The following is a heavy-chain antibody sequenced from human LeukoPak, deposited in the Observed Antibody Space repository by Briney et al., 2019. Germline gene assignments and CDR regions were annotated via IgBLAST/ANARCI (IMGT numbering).Heavy chain of an antibody. Sequence: GGSLRLSCAASGFTFSSYAMSWVRQAPGKGLEWVSVIYSGGSTYYADSVKGRFTISRDNSKNTLYLQMNSLRAEDAAVYYCARRITMIGVDYWGQGTLVTVSS. D-gene: IGHD3-22*01. J-gene: IGHJ4*02. CDR1: GFTFSSYA. CDR3: ARRITMIGVDY. CDR2: IYSGGST. V-gene: IGHV3-53*01.